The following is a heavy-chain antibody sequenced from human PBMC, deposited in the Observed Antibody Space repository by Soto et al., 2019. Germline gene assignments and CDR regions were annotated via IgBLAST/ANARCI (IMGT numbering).Heavy chain of an antibody. CDR3: AHSGGSGIDY. J-gene: IGHJ4*02. V-gene: IGHV2-5*02. D-gene: IGHD3-10*01. CDR1: GCSRSTSGVG. CDR2: IYWEDDK. Sequence: QITLKESGPTLVKPTQTLTLTCTFSGCSRSTSGVGVGWIRQPPGKALEWLARIYWEDDKRYSPSMKSRLTITKDTSKNPVVLTMTNMDPVDTATYYCAHSGGSGIDYWGQGTLVTVSS.